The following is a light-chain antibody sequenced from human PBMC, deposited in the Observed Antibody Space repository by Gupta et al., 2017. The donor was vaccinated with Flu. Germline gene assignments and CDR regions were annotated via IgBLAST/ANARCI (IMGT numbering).Light chain of an antibody. CDR3: HQNESTPRT. J-gene: IGKJ4*02. CDR2: GAS. CDR1: SRRISSY. Sequence: SPSLAPVGGGVTTTSGRSRRISSYLTWYQQKPGKAPKFLIYGASSRVTGVPYRFSGSGSGTDFTLTIIRLQPEDFAVYYCHQNESTPRTFGRGTKVEIK. V-gene: IGKV3-20*01.